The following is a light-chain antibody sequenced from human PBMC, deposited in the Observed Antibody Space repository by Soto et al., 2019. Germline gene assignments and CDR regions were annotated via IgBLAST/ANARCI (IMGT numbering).Light chain of an antibody. CDR3: QKYNSALWT. Sequence: DIQMTQYQSSLSASVGDRVTITCRASQGISNYLAWYQQKPGKVPKLLIYAASTLQSGVPSRFSGSGSGTDFTLTISSLQPEDVATYYCQKYNSALWTFGQVTIVDI. J-gene: IGKJ1*01. V-gene: IGKV1-27*01. CDR2: AAS. CDR1: QGISNY.